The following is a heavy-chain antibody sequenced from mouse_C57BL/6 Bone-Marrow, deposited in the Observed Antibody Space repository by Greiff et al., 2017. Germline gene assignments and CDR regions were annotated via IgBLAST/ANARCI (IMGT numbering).Heavy chain of an antibody. D-gene: IGHD1-1*01. CDR1: GYTFPSYW. CDR3: AIPYGGDAMDY. J-gene: IGHJ4*01. Sequence: QVQLQQPGAELVKPGASVKVSCKASGYTFPSYWMHWVKQRHGQGLEWIGRIHPTDSDTNYNQKFKGKATLTVDKSASTAYMQLSSLTSADSAIYFYAIPYGGDAMDYGGQGTSVTSPQ. V-gene: IGHV1-74*01. CDR2: IHPTDSDT.